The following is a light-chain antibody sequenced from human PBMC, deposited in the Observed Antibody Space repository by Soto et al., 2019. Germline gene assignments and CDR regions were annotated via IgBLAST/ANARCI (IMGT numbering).Light chain of an antibody. V-gene: IGKV3-15*01. J-gene: IGKJ5*01. CDR1: QSVNNN. CDR2: DAS. Sequence: EIAMTQSPATLSVSPGERATLSCTASQSVNNNLAWYQQRPGQAPRLLIYDASTTATGIPARFSGSGSGTEFTLTISSLQSEDSAVYYCQQYNYLITFGQGTRLEIK. CDR3: QQYNYLIT.